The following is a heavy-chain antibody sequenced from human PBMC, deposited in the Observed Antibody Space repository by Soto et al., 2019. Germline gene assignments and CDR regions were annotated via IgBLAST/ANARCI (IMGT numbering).Heavy chain of an antibody. V-gene: IGHV3-30-3*01. CDR1: GFTFSSYA. J-gene: IGHJ6*02. Sequence: GGSLGLSCAASGFTFSSYAMHWVRQAPGKGLEWVAVISYDGSNKYYADSVKGRFTISRDNSKNTLYLQMNSLRAEDTAVYYCARHPVVAATANHGDYYYGMDVWGQGTTVTVSS. D-gene: IGHD2-15*01. CDR3: ARHPVVAATANHGDYYYGMDV. CDR2: ISYDGSNK.